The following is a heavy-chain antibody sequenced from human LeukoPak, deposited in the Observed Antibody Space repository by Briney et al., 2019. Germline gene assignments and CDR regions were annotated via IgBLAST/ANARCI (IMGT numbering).Heavy chain of an antibody. Sequence: SSETLSLTCTVSGGSISTSRYYWGWIRQPPGKGLEWIGSIYYSGKTYYNPSLKSRVTISADTSKNQFSLKLNSVTAADTAVYFCARDSNIARFYLWGQGTLVTVSS. V-gene: IGHV4-39*07. D-gene: IGHD4-11*01. CDR2: IYYSGKT. CDR1: GGSISTSRYY. J-gene: IGHJ5*02. CDR3: ARDSNIARFYL.